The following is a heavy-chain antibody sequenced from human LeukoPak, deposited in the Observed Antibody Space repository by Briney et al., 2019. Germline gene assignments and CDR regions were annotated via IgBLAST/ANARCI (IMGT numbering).Heavy chain of an antibody. CDR2: IRQREYGGKA. J-gene: IGHJ4*02. CDR1: GFNFGVVA. Sequence: GALRLSCAPSGFNFGVVAMDWIRQAPGEGLGWVGFIRQREYGGKAEYAASVNGRFAISRDDSKSIVYIQMNDLRTEDTGVYYCARERAGDVDYWGLGTLVTVSS. V-gene: IGHV3-49*03. CDR3: ARERAGDVDY.